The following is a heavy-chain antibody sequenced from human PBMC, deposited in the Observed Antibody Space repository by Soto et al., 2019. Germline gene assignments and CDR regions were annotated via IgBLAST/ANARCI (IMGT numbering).Heavy chain of an antibody. CDR3: AREASVRNYYFDY. V-gene: IGHV1-18*01. CDR2: ISAYNGNT. Sequence: ASVKVSCKASGFAFTSYGSSWVRQAPGQGLEWMGWISAYNGNTNYAQKLQGRVTMTTDTSTSTAYMELRSLRSDDTAVYYCAREASVRNYYFDYWGQGTLVTVSS. J-gene: IGHJ4*02. D-gene: IGHD1-7*01. CDR1: GFAFTSYG.